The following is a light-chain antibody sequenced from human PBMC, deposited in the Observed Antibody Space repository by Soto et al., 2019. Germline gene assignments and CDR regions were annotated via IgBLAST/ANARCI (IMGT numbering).Light chain of an antibody. CDR1: QSVSNNY. CDR2: GAS. Sequence: DMDFTDYPDTLSLSPVERATISCMASQSVSNNYLAWYQQKPGQAPRLLIYGASNRATGIPDRFSVSGSGTDFTLTISRLEMEDFAVYYCQQYGSSGTFGQGTKVDIK. CDR3: QQYGSSGT. V-gene: IGKV3-20*01. J-gene: IGKJ1*01.